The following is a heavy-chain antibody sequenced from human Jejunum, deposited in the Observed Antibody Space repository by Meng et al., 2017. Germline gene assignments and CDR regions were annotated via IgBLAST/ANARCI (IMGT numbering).Heavy chain of an antibody. CDR3: AKDRYSSSWSRFAY. D-gene: IGHD6-13*01. V-gene: IGHV3-9*02. CDR1: GFTPDDYA. CDR2: INWDGSII. J-gene: IGHJ4*02. Sequence: SLKISCAVSGFTPDDYAMHWVRQAPGKGLEWVSGINWDGSIIVYADSVRGRFIISRDNAKNSLFLQMNNLGTEDTALYYCAKDRYSSSWSRFAYWGQGVMVNGAS.